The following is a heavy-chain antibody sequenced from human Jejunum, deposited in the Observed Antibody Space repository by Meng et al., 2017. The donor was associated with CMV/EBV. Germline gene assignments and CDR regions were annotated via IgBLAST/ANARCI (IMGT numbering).Heavy chain of an antibody. V-gene: IGHV5-51*01. J-gene: IGHJ4*02. Sequence: GYTFSNYGIAWVRQKPGKGLEWMGIIYPGDSETRYSPAFQGQVTISADKTINTAYLQWNSLKASDTAMYYCARGGKSDYRVFDFWGQGTLVTVSS. CDR3: ARGGKSDYRVFDF. CDR2: IYPGDSET. CDR1: GYTFSNYG. D-gene: IGHD3-16*01.